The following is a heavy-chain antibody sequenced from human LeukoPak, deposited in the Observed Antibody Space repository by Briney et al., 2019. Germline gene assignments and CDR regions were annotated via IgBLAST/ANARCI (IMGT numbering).Heavy chain of an antibody. J-gene: IGHJ4*02. Sequence: GRSLRLSCAASGFTFSNYGLDWVRQAPGKGLEWVAVISNDGSTKYYADSVKGRFTISRDNSKNALYLQMNSLRPEDTAVYYCARGGGGTYDWAFDSWGQGALVTVSS. V-gene: IGHV3-30-3*01. CDR1: GFTFSNYG. CDR3: ARGGGGTYDWAFDS. CDR2: ISNDGSTK. D-gene: IGHD5-12*01.